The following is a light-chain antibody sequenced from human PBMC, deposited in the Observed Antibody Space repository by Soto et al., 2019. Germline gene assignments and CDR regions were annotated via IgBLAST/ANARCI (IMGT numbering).Light chain of an antibody. CDR1: QTVSDW. Sequence: DIQMTQSPSTLPASVGDRVSITCRASQTVSDWLAWYQQRPGKAPKLLIYDASRLENGVPSRFSGSGYGTEFTLSINGLQPEDFATYYCQQHNSSPWTFGQGTKVDIK. V-gene: IGKV1-5*01. J-gene: IGKJ1*01. CDR3: QQHNSSPWT. CDR2: DAS.